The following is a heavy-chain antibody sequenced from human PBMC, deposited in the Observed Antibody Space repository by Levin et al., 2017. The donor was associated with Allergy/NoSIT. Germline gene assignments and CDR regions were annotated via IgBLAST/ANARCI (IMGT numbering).Heavy chain of an antibody. D-gene: IGHD6-13*01. CDR1: GFTFSGSA. Sequence: GGSLRLSCAASGFTFSGSAMHWVRQASGKGLEWIGRIRSKAHSYATAYGASMQDRFTISRDDSKNTAYLQVNSLNTEDAAVYYCVRHVDGSSWLDWGQGTLVTVSS. J-gene: IGHJ4*02. CDR3: VRHVDGSSWLD. CDR2: IRSKAHSYAT. V-gene: IGHV3-73*01.